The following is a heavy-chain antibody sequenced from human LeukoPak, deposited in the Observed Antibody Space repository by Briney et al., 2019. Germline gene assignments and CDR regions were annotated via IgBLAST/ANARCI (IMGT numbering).Heavy chain of an antibody. CDR1: GGSISSYY. Sequence: SETLSLTCTVSGGSISSYYWSWIRQPPGKGLEWIGYIYYSGRTNYNPSLKSRVTISVDTSKNQFSLKLSSVTAADTAVYYCARDRPYSSGWYRFFDYWGQGTLVTVSS. J-gene: IGHJ4*02. V-gene: IGHV4-59*01. D-gene: IGHD6-19*01. CDR2: IYYSGRT. CDR3: ARDRPYSSGWYRFFDY.